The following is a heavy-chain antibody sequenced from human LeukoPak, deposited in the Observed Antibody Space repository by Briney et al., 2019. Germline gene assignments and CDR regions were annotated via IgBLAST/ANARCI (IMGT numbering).Heavy chain of an antibody. CDR1: GFIFNNYA. V-gene: IGHV3-9*01. CDR3: AKDNRRHYTSGPNPDSLH. D-gene: IGHD6-19*01. J-gene: IGHJ4*02. CDR2: ISWNSGTI. Sequence: GRSLRLSCAGSGFIFNNYAMHWVRQPPGKGLEWVSGISWNSGTIDYADSVRGRFIISRDDAKNSLYLQMDSLRVEDTAFYYCAKDNRRHYTSGPNPDSLHWGQGALVTVSS.